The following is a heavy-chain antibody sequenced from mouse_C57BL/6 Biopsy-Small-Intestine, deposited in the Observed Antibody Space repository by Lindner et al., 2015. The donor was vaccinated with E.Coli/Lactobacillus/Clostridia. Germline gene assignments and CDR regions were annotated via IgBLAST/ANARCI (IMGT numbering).Heavy chain of an antibody. D-gene: IGHD2-1*01. CDR1: GGNFDSHA. CDR2: VIGIFDTS. Sequence: SVKVSCKTSGGNFDSHAISWVRQAPGQGLEWMGGVIGIFDTSNYAQKFRGRATITADKSTSTAYMELRGLTSEDTAVYFCARGPDIVTGYSIVNFFENWGQGTLVTVSS. CDR3: ARGPDIVTGYSIVNFFEN. V-gene: IGHV1-81*01. J-gene: IGHJ4*01.